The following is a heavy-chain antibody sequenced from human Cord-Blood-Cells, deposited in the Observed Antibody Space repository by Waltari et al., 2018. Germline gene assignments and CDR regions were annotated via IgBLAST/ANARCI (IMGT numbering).Heavy chain of an antibody. Sequence: QVQLVQSGAEVKKPGASVKVSCKASGYTFTGYYMHWVRQAPGQGLEWMGWINPNRGGQTYEQKLQGRVTMTRDTSISTAYMGLSRLRSDDTAVYYCARDSEELELRFWNAFDIWGQGTMVTVSS. D-gene: IGHD1-7*01. CDR1: GYTFTGYY. V-gene: IGHV1-2*02. CDR2: INPNRGGQ. CDR3: ARDSEELELRFWNAFDI. J-gene: IGHJ3*02.